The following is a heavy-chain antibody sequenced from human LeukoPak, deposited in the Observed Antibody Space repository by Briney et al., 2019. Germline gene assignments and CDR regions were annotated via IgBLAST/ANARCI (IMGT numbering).Heavy chain of an antibody. CDR3: ARDHPPDYYDISSGFDI. CDR1: GDSISSGDFY. V-gene: IGHV4-30-4*01. Sequence: PSETLSLTCTVSGDSISSGDFYWSWIRQPPGKGLEWIGYIYYSGSTNYNPSLKSRVTISVDTSKNQFSLKLSSVTAADTAVYYCARDHPPDYYDISSGFDIWGQGTMVTVSS. J-gene: IGHJ3*02. CDR2: IYYSGST. D-gene: IGHD3-22*01.